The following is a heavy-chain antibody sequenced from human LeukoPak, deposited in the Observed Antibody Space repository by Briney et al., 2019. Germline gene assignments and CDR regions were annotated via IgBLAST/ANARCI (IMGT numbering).Heavy chain of an antibody. J-gene: IGHJ4*02. D-gene: IGHD3-10*01. CDR1: GYSISSGYY. CDR3: ARGVLWFGELFGVDY. Sequence: SETLSLTCTVSGYSISSGYYWGWIRQPPGKGLEWIGSIYHSGSTYYNPSLKSRVTVSVDTSKNQFSLKLSSVTAADTAVYYCARGVLWFGELFGVDYWGQGTLVTVSS. CDR2: IYHSGST. V-gene: IGHV4-38-2*02.